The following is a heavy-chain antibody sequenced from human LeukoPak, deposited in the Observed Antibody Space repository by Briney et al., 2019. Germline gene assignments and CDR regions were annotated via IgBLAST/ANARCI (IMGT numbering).Heavy chain of an antibody. D-gene: IGHD1-1*01. CDR1: GYTFIVYH. CDR3: ARADWSILEY. V-gene: IGHV1-2*02. J-gene: IGHJ4*02. Sequence: ASVKVSCKASGYTFIVYHMHWVRQDPGQGLEWMGWINPNSGDTNFAQKFQGRVTMTRDTSISTVYMELSRLTSDDTAVYYCARADWSILEYWGQGTLVTVSS. CDR2: INPNSGDT.